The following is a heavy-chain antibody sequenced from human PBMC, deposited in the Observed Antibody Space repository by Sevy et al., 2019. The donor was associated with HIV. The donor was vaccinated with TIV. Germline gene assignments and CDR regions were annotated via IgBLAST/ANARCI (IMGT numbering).Heavy chain of an antibody. V-gene: IGHV3-53*01. D-gene: IGHD3-22*01. CDR1: GFTVSSNY. Sequence: GGSLRLSCAASGFTVSSNYMSWVRQAPGKGLEWVSVIYSGGSKYYADSVKGRFTISRDNSKNTLYLQMNSLRAEDTAVYYCARGGDDYYDSSGYYTFDYWGQGTLVTVSS. CDR2: IYSGGSK. J-gene: IGHJ4*02. CDR3: ARGGDDYYDSSGYYTFDY.